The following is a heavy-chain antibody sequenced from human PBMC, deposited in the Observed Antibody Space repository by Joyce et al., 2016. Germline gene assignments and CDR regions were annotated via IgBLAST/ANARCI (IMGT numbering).Heavy chain of an antibody. J-gene: IGHJ3*02. V-gene: IGHV3-15*01. D-gene: IGHD4-17*01. CDR2: INSKTDGGTT. CDR1: GFTFSNTC. CDR3: STNTVLGDAFDI. Sequence: VLLVESGGGLVKPGGSLRLSCAASGFTFSNTCMTWVRQAPGKGLEWVGRINSKTDGGTTDYAAPVKGRFTISRDDSKKTLYLQMHGLKTEDTAVYYCSTNTVLGDAFDIWGQGTMVSVSS.